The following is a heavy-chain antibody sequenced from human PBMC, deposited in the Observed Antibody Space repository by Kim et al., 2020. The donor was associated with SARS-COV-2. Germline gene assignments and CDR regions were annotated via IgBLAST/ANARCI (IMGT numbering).Heavy chain of an antibody. Sequence: GGSLRLSCAASGFTFSSYAMSWVRQAPGKGLEWVSVIYSGGSSTYYADSVKGRFTISRDNSKNTLYLQMNSLRAEDTAVYYCAKAADTAMVTGGMDVWGQGTTVTVSS. CDR3: AKAADTAMVTGGMDV. D-gene: IGHD5-18*01. V-gene: IGHV3-23*03. J-gene: IGHJ6*02. CDR1: GFTFSSYA. CDR2: IYSGGSST.